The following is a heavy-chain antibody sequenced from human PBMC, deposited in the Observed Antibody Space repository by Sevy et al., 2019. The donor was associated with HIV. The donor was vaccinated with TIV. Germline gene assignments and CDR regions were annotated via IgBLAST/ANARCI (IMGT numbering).Heavy chain of an antibody. Sequence: ASVKVSCKASGYTFTSYYMHWVRQAPGQGLEWMGIINPRGGSTSYAQKFQGRVTMTRDTSTSTVYMELSSLRSEDTAVYYCAREGYSKGYSYGYDYYYYGMDVWGQGTTVTVSS. V-gene: IGHV1-46*03. CDR1: GYTFTSYY. CDR3: AREGYSKGYSYGYDYYYYGMDV. D-gene: IGHD5-18*01. CDR2: INPRGGST. J-gene: IGHJ6*02.